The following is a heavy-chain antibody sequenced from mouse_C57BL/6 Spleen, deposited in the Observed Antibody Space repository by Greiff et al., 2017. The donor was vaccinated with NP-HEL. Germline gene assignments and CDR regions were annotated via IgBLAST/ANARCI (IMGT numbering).Heavy chain of an antibody. Sequence: ESGPGLVKPSQSLSLTCSVTGYSITSGYYWNWIRQFPGNKLEWMGYISYDGSNNYNPSLKNRISITRDTSKNQFFLKLNSVTTEDTATYYCARDGITTVVARGAYFDYWGQGTTLTVSS. CDR3: ARDGITTVVARGAYFDY. V-gene: IGHV3-6*01. CDR2: ISYDGSN. D-gene: IGHD1-1*01. J-gene: IGHJ2*01. CDR1: GYSITSGYY.